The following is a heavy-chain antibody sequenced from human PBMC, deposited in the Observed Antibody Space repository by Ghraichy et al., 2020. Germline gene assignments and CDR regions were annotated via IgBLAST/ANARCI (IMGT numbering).Heavy chain of an antibody. CDR3: ARERGSYSAFDI. CDR2: IIPILGIA. V-gene: IGHV1-69*04. Sequence: SVKVSCKASGGTFSSYAISWVRQAPGQGLEWMGRIIPILGIANYAQKFQGRVTITADKSTSTAYMELSSLRSEDTAVYYCARERGSYSAFDIWGQGTMVTVSS. J-gene: IGHJ3*02. D-gene: IGHD1-26*01. CDR1: GGTFSSYA.